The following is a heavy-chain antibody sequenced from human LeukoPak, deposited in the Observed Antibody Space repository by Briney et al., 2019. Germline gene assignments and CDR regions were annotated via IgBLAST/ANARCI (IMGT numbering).Heavy chain of an antibody. CDR1: GGSISSSSYY. J-gene: IGHJ4*02. Sequence: PSQTLSLTCTVSGGSISSSSYYWGWIRQPPGKGLEWIGSIYYSGSTYYNPSLKSRVTISVDTSKNQFSLKLSSVTAADTAVYYCARQSAAMVRVIDYWGQGTLVTVSS. CDR3: ARQSAAMVRVIDY. CDR2: IYYSGST. D-gene: IGHD5-18*01. V-gene: IGHV4-39*01.